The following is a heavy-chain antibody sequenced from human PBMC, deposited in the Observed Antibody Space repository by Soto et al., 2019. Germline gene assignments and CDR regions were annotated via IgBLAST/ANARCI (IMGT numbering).Heavy chain of an antibody. D-gene: IGHD3-3*01. CDR3: ARDRGYDFWSGYYTYDY. J-gene: IGHJ4*02. CDR2: ISAYNGNT. CDR1: GYTFTSYG. Sequence: GASVKVSCKASGYTFTSYGISWVRQAPGQGLEWMGWISAYNGNTNYAQKLQGRDTMTTDTSTSTAYMELRSLRSDDTAVYYCARDRGYDFWSGYYTYDYWGQGTLVTVSS. V-gene: IGHV1-18*04.